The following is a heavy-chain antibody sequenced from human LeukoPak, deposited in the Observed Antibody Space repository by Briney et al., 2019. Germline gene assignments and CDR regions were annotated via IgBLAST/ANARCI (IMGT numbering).Heavy chain of an antibody. D-gene: IGHD2/OR15-2a*01. V-gene: IGHV3-48*04. CDR2: IDSGSTTI. CDR3: ARFLEADG. CDR1: GFTFDIYS. Sequence: PGGSLRLSCAASGFTFDIYSLNWVRQAPGKGLEWVSYIDSGSTTIYYADSVKGRFTISRDNAKNSLYLQMNSLRAEDTAVYYCARFLEADGWGQGTLVTVSS. J-gene: IGHJ4*02.